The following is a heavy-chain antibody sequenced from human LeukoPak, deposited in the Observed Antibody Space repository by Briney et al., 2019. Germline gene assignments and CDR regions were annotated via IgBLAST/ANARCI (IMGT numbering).Heavy chain of an antibody. CDR3: ARDLTYTYWFDP. CDR2: ISAYNGNT. D-gene: IGHD4-11*01. J-gene: IGHJ5*02. Sequence: ASVKVSCKASGYTFTSYGISWVRQAPGQGLEWMGWISAYNGNTNYAQKLQGRVTMTTDTSTSTACMELRSLRSDDTAVYYCARDLTYTYWFDPWGQGTLVTVSS. CDR1: GYTFTSYG. V-gene: IGHV1-18*01.